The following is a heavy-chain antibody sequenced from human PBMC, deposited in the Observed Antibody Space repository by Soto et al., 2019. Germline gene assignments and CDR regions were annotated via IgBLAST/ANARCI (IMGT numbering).Heavy chain of an antibody. CDR1: GGSISSGDYY. CDR2: IYYSGST. D-gene: IGHD2-8*01. J-gene: IGHJ3*02. V-gene: IGHV4-30-4*01. CDR3: ARDLRNGVWGDAFDI. Sequence: PSETLPLTCTVSGGSISSGDYYWSWIRQPPGKGLEWIGYIYYSGSTYYNPSLKSRVTISVDTSKNQFSLKLSSVTAADTAVYYCARDLRNGVWGDAFDIWGQGTMVTVSS.